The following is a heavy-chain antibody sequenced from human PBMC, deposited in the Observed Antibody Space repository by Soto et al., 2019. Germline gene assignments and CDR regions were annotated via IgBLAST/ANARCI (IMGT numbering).Heavy chain of an antibody. CDR1: GFTFTNAW. V-gene: IGHV3-15*07. D-gene: IGHD2-15*01. CDR3: GRAGWYRFDS. CDR2: IKSNTDGGTT. J-gene: IGHJ4*02. Sequence: EVQLVESGGGLVKPGGSLRLSCAASGFTFTNAWMNWVRQAPGEGLEWVGRIKSNTDGGTTDYAAPVKGRFTISRDNAKNTVYLQMNSLRDEDTAVYFWGRAGWYRFDSWGQGTLLTVSP.